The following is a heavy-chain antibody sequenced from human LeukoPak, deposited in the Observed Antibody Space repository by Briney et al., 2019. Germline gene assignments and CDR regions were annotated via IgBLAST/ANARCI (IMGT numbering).Heavy chain of an antibody. V-gene: IGHV4-34*01. J-gene: IGHJ4*02. CDR3: ARGVDYYGV. Sequence: PSETLSLTCAVYGGSFSGYSWNWIRQPPVKGLEWIGEINHSGETNYNPSLKSRFTISVDTSKKQFSLKLSSVTAADTALYYCARGVDYYGVWGQGTLVAVSS. CDR1: GGSFSGYS. D-gene: IGHD3-10*01. CDR2: INHSGET.